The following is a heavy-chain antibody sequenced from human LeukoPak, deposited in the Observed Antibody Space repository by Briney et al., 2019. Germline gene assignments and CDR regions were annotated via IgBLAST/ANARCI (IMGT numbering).Heavy chain of an antibody. J-gene: IGHJ6*02. Sequence: GGSLRLSCAASGFTFSDYYMSWIRQAPGKGLGWVSYISSSGSTIYYADSVKGRFTISRDNAKNSLYLQMNSLRAEDTAVYYCARSMTTYPYYYYGMDVWGQGTTVTVSS. V-gene: IGHV3-11*01. CDR2: ISSSGSTI. CDR3: ARSMTTYPYYYYGMDV. D-gene: IGHD4-11*01. CDR1: GFTFSDYY.